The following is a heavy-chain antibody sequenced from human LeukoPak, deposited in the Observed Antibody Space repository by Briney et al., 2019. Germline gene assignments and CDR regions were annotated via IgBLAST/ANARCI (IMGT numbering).Heavy chain of an antibody. V-gene: IGHV1-18*01. CDR2: ISAYNGNT. D-gene: IGHD2-2*01. J-gene: IGHJ6*02. CDR1: GYTFTSYG. Sequence: ASVKVSCKASGYTFTSYGISWVRQAPGQGLEWMGWISAYNGNTNYAQKLQGRVTMTTDTSTSTAYMELRSLRSDDTAVYYCAREYCSSTSCYTVRPYYYYGMDVWGQGTRSPSP. CDR3: AREYCSSTSCYTVRPYYYYGMDV.